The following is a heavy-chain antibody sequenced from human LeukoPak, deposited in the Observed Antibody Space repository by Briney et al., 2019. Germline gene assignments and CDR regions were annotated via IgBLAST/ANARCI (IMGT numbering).Heavy chain of an antibody. CDR2: ISGSGGST. Sequence: GGSLRLSCAASGFTFSGYAMSWVRQAPGKGLEWVSAISGSGGSTYYADSVKGRFTISRDNSKNTLYLQMNSLRAEDTAVYYCTKDRDVVVPAAILSAFDIWGQGTMVTVSS. V-gene: IGHV3-23*01. D-gene: IGHD2-2*02. J-gene: IGHJ3*02. CDR3: TKDRDVVVPAAILSAFDI. CDR1: GFTFSGYA.